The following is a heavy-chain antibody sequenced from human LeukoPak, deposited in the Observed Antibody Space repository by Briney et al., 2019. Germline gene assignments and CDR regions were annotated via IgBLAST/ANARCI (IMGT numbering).Heavy chain of an antibody. CDR1: GLTFSRYW. J-gene: IGHJ3*02. V-gene: IGHV3-74*01. Sequence: PGGSLRLSCAASGLTFSRYWMHWVRQAPGKGLVWVSRINSDGSSTNYADSVKGRLSISRDNAENTLYLQMNSLRDEDTAVYYCASPRWWQDAFDIWGQGTVVTVSS. CDR3: ASPRWWQDAFDI. D-gene: IGHD2-15*01. CDR2: INSDGSST.